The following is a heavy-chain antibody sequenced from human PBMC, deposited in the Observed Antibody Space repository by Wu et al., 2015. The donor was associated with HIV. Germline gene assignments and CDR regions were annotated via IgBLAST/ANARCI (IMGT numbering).Heavy chain of an antibody. CDR1: GYSFTTYG. Sequence: QVQLVQSGDEVKKPGASVKVSCKASGYSFTTYGISWVRQAPGQGLEWMGWISAYNGNTKYAQKVQGRVTMTTDISTSTVYMELRSLRSDDTAIYYCARRNSSLVGTVYQYYGMDVVGPRDHG. CDR2: ISAYNGNT. V-gene: IGHV1-18*04. CDR3: ARRNSSLVGTVYQYYGMDV. D-gene: IGHD1-26*01. J-gene: IGHJ6*02.